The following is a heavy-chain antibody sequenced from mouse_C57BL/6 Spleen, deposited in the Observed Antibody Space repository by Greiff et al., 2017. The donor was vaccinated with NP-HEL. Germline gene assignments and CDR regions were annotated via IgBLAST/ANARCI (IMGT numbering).Heavy chain of an antibody. J-gene: IGHJ4*01. V-gene: IGHV1-15*01. CDR1: GYTFTDYE. Sequence: VQLVESGAELVRPGASVTLSCKASGYTFTDYEMHWVKQTPVHGLEWIGAIDPETGGTAYNQKFKGMAILTADKSSSTAYMELRSLTSEDSAVYYCTRGGQEAMDYWGQGTSVTVSS. CDR2: IDPETGGT. CDR3: TRGGQEAMDY. D-gene: IGHD3-3*01.